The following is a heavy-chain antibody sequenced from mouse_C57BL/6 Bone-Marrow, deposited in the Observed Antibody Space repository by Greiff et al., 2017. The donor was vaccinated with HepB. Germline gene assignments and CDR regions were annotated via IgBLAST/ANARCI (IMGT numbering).Heavy chain of an antibody. D-gene: IGHD1-1*01. Sequence: VQLQQSGAELVRPGASVKLSCTASGFNIKDDYMHWVKQRPEQGLEWIGWIDPENGDTEYASKFQGKATITADTSSNTAYLQLSSLTSEDTAVYYCTPPLYYYDSRGGYWGQGTTLTVSS. J-gene: IGHJ2*01. CDR2: IDPENGDT. V-gene: IGHV14-4*01. CDR1: GFNIKDDY. CDR3: TPPLYYYDSRGGY.